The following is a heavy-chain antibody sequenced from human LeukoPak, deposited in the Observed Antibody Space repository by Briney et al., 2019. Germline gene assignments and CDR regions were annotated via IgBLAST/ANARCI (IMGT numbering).Heavy chain of an antibody. V-gene: IGHV4-59*01. CDR1: GGSISSYY. D-gene: IGHD4-17*01. Sequence: PSETLSLTCTVSGGSISSYYWSWIRQPPGKGLEWIGYIYYSGSTNYNPSLKSRVTISVDTSKNQFSLKLSSVTAADTAVYYCAKMTTVTNRFDPWGQGTLVTVSS. CDR2: IYYSGST. CDR3: AKMTTVTNRFDP. J-gene: IGHJ5*02.